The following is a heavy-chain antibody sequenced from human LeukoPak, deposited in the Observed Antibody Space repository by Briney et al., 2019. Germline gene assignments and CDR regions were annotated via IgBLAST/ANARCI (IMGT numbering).Heavy chain of an antibody. CDR1: GGSISSSSYY. CDR3: ARSITMVRGVILEAFDI. J-gene: IGHJ3*02. Sequence: SETLSLTCTVSGGSISSSSYYWGWIRQPPGKGLEWIGRIYTSGSTNYNPSLKSRVTMSVDTSKNQFSLKLSSVTAADTAVYYCARSITMVRGVILEAFDIWGQGTMVTVSS. D-gene: IGHD3-10*01. CDR2: IYTSGST. V-gene: IGHV4-39*07.